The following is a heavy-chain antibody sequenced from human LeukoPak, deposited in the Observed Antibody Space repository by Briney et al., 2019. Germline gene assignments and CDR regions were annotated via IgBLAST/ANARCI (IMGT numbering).Heavy chain of an antibody. V-gene: IGHV4-59*12. Sequence: SETLSLTCTVSGGSISSYYWSWIRQPPGKGLEWIGYIYYSGSTYYNPSLKSRVTISVDTSKNQFSLKLSSVTAADTAVYYCARGDYGDYSNWFDPWGQGTLVTVSS. CDR2: IYYSGST. D-gene: IGHD4-17*01. CDR3: ARGDYGDYSNWFDP. J-gene: IGHJ5*02. CDR1: GGSISSYY.